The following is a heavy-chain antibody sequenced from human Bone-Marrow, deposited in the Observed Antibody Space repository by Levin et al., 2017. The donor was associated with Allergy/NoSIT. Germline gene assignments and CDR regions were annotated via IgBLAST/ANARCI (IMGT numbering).Heavy chain of an antibody. CDR3: TTDTTIWYQGFDC. D-gene: IGHD2-2*01. V-gene: IGHV3-15*01. J-gene: IGHJ4*02. CDR1: GFTFTDAW. CDR2: IKSKTDGGTT. Sequence: GESLKISCAASGFTFTDAWMSWVRQAPGRGLEWVGRIKSKTDGGTTDYAAPVKGRFTISRDDSKNTLYLQMNSLKTEDTAVYYCTTDTTIWYQGFDCWGQGTLVTVSS.